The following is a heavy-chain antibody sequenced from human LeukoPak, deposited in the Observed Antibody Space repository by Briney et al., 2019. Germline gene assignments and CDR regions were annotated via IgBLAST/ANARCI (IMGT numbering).Heavy chain of an antibody. CDR2: IYWDDDK. V-gene: IGHV2-5*02. CDR3: AHRRGAVAALGGYFDY. D-gene: IGHD6-19*01. CDR1: GFSLSTSGVG. J-gene: IGHJ4*02. Sequence: SGPTLVNPTQTLTLTCAFSGFSLSTSGVGVGWIRQPPGKALEWLALIYWDDDKRYSPSLKSRLTITKDTSKNQVVLTMTNMDPVDTATYYCAHRRGAVAALGGYFDYWGQGTLVTVSS.